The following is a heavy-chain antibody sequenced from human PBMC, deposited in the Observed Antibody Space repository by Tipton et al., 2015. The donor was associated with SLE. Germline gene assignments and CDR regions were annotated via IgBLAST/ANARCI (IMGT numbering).Heavy chain of an antibody. CDR1: GFTFSTCW. CDR3: AKGGSA. CDR2: IKQDGSEK. V-gene: IGHV3-7*01. Sequence: SLRLSCAASGFTFSTCWMSWLRQAPGKGLEWVATIKQDGSEKYYVDSVRGRFTISRDNAKNSFYLQMSSLRREDTAVYYCAKGGSAWGQGTMVTVSS. J-gene: IGHJ3*01.